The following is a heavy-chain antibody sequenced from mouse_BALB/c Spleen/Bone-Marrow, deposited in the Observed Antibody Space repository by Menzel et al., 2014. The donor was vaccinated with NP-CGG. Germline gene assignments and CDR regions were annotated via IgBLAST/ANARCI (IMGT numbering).Heavy chain of an antibody. Sequence: EESGGRLVTPGTPLTLTCTVSGFSLSSYAMSWVRQAPGKGLEWIGIIYGSGSTYYASWTKGRFTISKTSATVDLEITSPTTEDTGTYFCARGASNSAYYNYFNFWGQGTLVTVSA. D-gene: IGHD1-1*01. CDR2: IYGSGST. CDR1: GFSLSSYA. J-gene: IGHJ2*01. CDR3: ARGASNSAYYNYFNF. V-gene: IGHV5-6-5*01.